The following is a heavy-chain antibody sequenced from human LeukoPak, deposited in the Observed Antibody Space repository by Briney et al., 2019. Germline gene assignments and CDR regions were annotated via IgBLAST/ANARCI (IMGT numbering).Heavy chain of an antibody. J-gene: IGHJ4*02. V-gene: IGHV1-24*01. CDR3: VTVGRFGPFDY. Sequence: GASVKDSCKVSGYTLTELSIHWVRQAPGKGLEWMGGFDPEDGETMYAQKFQGRVTMTEDTSTDTVYMELSSLRSEDTAVYYCVTVGRFGPFDYWGQGTLVTVSS. CDR1: GYTLTELS. D-gene: IGHD3-16*01. CDR2: FDPEDGET.